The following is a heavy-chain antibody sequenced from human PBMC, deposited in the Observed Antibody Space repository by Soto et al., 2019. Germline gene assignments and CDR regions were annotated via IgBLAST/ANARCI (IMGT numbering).Heavy chain of an antibody. D-gene: IGHD1-26*01. V-gene: IGHV4-31*03. CDR1: GGSISSGGYY. CDR2: IYYSGST. Sequence: SETLSRTCTVSGGSISSGGYYWSWIRQHPGKGLEWIGYIYYSGSTYYNPSLKSRVTISVDTSKNQFSLKLSSVTAADTAVYYCARLTGHSGSYLYYWGQGTLVTVSS. CDR3: ARLTGHSGSYLYY. J-gene: IGHJ4*02.